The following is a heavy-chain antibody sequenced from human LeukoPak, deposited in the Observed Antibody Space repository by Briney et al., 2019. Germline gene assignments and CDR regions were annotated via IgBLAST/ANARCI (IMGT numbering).Heavy chain of an antibody. CDR3: ARDRDSWGPPAGYFDY. CDR1: GFTFSSYG. V-gene: IGHV3-33*01. Sequence: GRSLRLSCAASGFTFSSYGMHWVRQAPGKGLEWVAVIWYDGSNKYYADSVKGRFTISRDNSKNTLYLQMNSLRAEDTAVYYCARDRDSWGPPAGYFDYWGQGTLVTVSS. CDR2: IWYDGSNK. J-gene: IGHJ4*02. D-gene: IGHD7-27*01.